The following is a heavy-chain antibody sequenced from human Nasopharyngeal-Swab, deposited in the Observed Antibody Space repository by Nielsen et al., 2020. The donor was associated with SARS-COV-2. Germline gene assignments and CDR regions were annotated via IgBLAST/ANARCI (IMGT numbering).Heavy chain of an antibody. J-gene: IGHJ4*02. Sequence: GGSLRLSCAASGFTFSSYDMHWVRQATGKGLEWVSAIGTAGDTYYPGSVKGRFTISRENAKNSLYLQMNSLRAEDTALYYCAKGAQWLVRDELDYWGQGTLVTVSS. CDR3: AKGAQWLVRDELDY. CDR2: IGTAGDT. D-gene: IGHD6-19*01. CDR1: GFTFSSYD. V-gene: IGHV3-13*01.